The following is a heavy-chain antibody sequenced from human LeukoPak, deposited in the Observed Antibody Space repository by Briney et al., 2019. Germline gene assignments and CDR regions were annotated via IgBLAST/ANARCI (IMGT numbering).Heavy chain of an antibody. Sequence: SETLSLTCTVSGYSISSGYYWGWIRQPPGKGLEWIGNIYRRGSTYYNPSLKSRVTISLDTSNNQFSLKLSSVTAADTAVYYCARDSGNYYDSSGYYHFDFWGQGTLVTVSS. CDR3: ARDSGNYYDSSGYYHFDF. V-gene: IGHV4-38-2*02. J-gene: IGHJ4*02. D-gene: IGHD3-22*01. CDR1: GYSISSGYY. CDR2: IYRRGST.